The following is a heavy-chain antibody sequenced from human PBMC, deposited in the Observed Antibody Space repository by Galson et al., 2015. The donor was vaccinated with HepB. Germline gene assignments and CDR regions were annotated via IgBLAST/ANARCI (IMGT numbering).Heavy chain of an antibody. CDR1: GTTFNSYT. Sequence: SVKVSCKASGTTFNSYTVTWVRQAPGQGLEWMGRIIPILGITNYAQRFQGRITMTADISTTTAYMELSSLKSDDTAVYYCARDVEFGEPIDYWGQGTLVTVSS. CDR3: ARDVEFGEPIDY. CDR2: IIPILGIT. D-gene: IGHD3-10*01. V-gene: IGHV1-69*04. J-gene: IGHJ4*02.